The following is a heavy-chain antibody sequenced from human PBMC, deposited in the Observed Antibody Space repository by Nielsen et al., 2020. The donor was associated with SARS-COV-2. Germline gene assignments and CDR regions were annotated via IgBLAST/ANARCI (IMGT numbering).Heavy chain of an antibody. CDR3: TNWNDGY. Sequence: GESLKISCAASGFTFSSYAMHWVRQAPGRGLEWVAVISYDGSNKYYADSVKGRFTTSRDNAKNTLYLQMNSLRAEDTAVYFCTNWNDGYWGQGTPVTVSS. CDR2: ISYDGSNK. D-gene: IGHD1-1*01. CDR1: GFTFSSYA. V-gene: IGHV3-30*04. J-gene: IGHJ4*02.